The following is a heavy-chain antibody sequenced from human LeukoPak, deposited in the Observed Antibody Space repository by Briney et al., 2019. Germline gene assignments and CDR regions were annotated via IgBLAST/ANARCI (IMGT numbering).Heavy chain of an antibody. V-gene: IGHV4-59*08. D-gene: IGHD1-26*01. CDR2: IYYSGST. CDR1: GGSISSYY. CDR3: ARREHSGSYPFDY. Sequence: PSETLSLTCTVSGGSISSYYWSWIRQPPGKGLEWIGYIYYSGSTNYNPSLKSRVTISVDTSKNQFSLKLSSVTAADTAVYYCARREHSGSYPFDYWGQGTLVTVSS. J-gene: IGHJ4*02.